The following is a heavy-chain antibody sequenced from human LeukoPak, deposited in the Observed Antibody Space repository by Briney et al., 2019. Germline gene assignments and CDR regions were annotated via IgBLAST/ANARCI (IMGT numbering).Heavy chain of an antibody. Sequence: SVKVSCKASGGTFSSYAISWVRQAPGQGLEWMGGIIPIFGTANYAQKFQGRVTITRNTSISTAYMELGSLRSEDTAVYYCARGDGYCSGGSCGNWFDPWGQGTLVTVSS. CDR1: GGTFSSYA. J-gene: IGHJ5*02. CDR2: IIPIFGTA. V-gene: IGHV1-69*05. CDR3: ARGDGYCSGGSCGNWFDP. D-gene: IGHD2-15*01.